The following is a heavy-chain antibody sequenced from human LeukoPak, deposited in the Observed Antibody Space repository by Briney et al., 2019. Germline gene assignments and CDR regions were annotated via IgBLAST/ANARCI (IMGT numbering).Heavy chain of an antibody. CDR3: ARAGLWFGELLSQYYYYYGMDV. Sequence: ASVKVSCKASGGTFSSCAISWVRQAPGQGLEWMGDIIPMFGTADNAQKFQGRVTLTADESMSTAYMELSSLRSEDTAVYYCARAGLWFGELLSQYYYYYGMDVWGKGTTVAVSS. V-gene: IGHV1-69*13. J-gene: IGHJ6*04. CDR1: GGTFSSCA. CDR2: IIPMFGTA. D-gene: IGHD3-10*01.